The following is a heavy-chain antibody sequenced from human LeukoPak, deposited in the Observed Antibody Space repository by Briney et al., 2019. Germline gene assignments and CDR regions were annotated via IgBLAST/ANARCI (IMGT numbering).Heavy chain of an antibody. J-gene: IGHJ5*02. Sequence: PGGSLRLSCAASGFTFSSYGLHWVRQAPGKGLEWVSFIRFDGTEKYYADSVKGRFTISRDNAKNTLYLHMNSLRLEDTAVYYCATIAARPSTYNWFDPWGQGTLVTVSS. CDR2: IRFDGTEK. CDR3: ATIAARPSTYNWFDP. D-gene: IGHD6-6*01. CDR1: GFTFSSYG. V-gene: IGHV3-30*02.